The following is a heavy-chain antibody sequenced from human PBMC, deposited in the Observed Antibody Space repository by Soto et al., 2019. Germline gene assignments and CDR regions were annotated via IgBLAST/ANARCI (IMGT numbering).Heavy chain of an antibody. J-gene: IGHJ6*02. CDR3: ARGVVTPYGMDV. CDR1: GGTFSSYA. CDR2: IIPIFGTA. Sequence: SVKVSCKASGGTFSSYAISWVRQAPGQGLEWMGGIIPIFGTANYAQKFQGRVTITADESTSTAYMELSSLRSEDTAVYYCARGVVTPYGMDVWGQGTTVTVSS. V-gene: IGHV1-69*13. D-gene: IGHD2-2*01.